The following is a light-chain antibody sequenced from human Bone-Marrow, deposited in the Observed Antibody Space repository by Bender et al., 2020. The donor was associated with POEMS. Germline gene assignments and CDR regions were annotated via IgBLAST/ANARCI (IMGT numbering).Light chain of an antibody. Sequence: QSVLTQPPSASGTPGQRVTISCSGSSSNIGTNPVNWYQQPPGKASKLMFFADTKPPSGVSNRFSASKSGSTASLTLAGLQAEDEADYYCCSYAGTNTWVFGGGTHLTVL. CDR1: SSNIGTNP. V-gene: IGLV2-23*01. CDR2: ADT. J-gene: IGLJ3*02. CDR3: CSYAGTNTWV.